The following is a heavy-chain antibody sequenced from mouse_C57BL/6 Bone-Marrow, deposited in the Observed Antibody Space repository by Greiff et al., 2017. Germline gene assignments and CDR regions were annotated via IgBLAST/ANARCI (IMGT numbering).Heavy chain of an antibody. V-gene: IGHV1-53*01. CDR3: AREPEGSYGRYFDV. D-gene: IGHD1-1*01. Sequence: QVQLQQPGTELVKPGASVKLSCKASGYTFTSYWMHWVKQRPGQGLEWIGNINPSNGGTNYNEKFKSKATLTVDKSSSTAYMQLSSLTSEDSAVYYCAREPEGSYGRYFDVWGTGTTVTVSS. CDR1: GYTFTSYW. CDR2: INPSNGGT. J-gene: IGHJ1*03.